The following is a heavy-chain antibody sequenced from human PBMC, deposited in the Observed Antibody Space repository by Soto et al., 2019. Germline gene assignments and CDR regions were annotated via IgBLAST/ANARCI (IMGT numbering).Heavy chain of an antibody. J-gene: IGHJ4*02. CDR2: ISYDGSSK. CDR1: GFSFSNYC. V-gene: IGHV3-30*18. D-gene: IGHD2-8*01. CDR3: SKDRRGGRAVLDS. Sequence: LRLSCAASGFSFSNYCMHWVRQAPGKGLEWVAVISYDGSSKYHADSVKGRFTISRDNSKNTLHLQMNSLRAEDTAVYYCSKDRRGGRAVLDSWGQGTPVTVSS.